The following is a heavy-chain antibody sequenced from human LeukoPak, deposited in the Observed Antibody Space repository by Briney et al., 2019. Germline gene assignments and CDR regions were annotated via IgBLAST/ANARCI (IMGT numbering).Heavy chain of an antibody. CDR1: GFTFSNYT. CDR3: ATSLRGYRQGFDY. J-gene: IGHJ4*02. Sequence: GGSLRLSCAASGFTFSNYTMNWVRQPPGKGLEWVSSISSGSGYIYYADSLKGRFTISRDNAKNSLYLQMNSPTAEDTAVYYCATSLRGYRQGFDYWGLGTLVTVSS. D-gene: IGHD5-18*01. CDR2: ISSGSGYI. V-gene: IGHV3-21*01.